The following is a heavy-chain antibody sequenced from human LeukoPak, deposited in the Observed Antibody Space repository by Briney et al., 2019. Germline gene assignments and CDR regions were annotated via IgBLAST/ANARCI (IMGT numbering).Heavy chain of an antibody. CDR1: GFTFSSYS. CDR2: ISSSSSYI. V-gene: IGHV3-21*01. D-gene: IGHD2-21*01. Sequence: GGSLRLSCAASGFTFSSYSMNWVRQAPGKGLEWVSSISSSSSYIYYADSVKGRFTISRDNAKNSLYLQMNSLRAEDTAVYYCARGGDCGGDCYYYYYMDVWGKGTTVTISS. J-gene: IGHJ6*03. CDR3: ARGGDCGGDCYYYYYMDV.